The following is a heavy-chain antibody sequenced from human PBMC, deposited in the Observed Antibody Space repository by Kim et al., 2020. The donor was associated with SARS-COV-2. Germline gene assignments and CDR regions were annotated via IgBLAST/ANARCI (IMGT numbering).Heavy chain of an antibody. V-gene: IGHV4-59*08. CDR1: GGSIGSYS. Sequence: SETLSLTCAVSGGSIGSYSWSWIRQPPGKRLEWIGHIYYSGSTNYSPSLKSRVTILVDTSKNQFSLKLSSVTAADTAVYYCARSLSSGWGNCFDPWGQGTLVTVSS. CDR2: IYYSGST. CDR3: ARSLSSGWGNCFDP. J-gene: IGHJ5*02. D-gene: IGHD6-19*01.